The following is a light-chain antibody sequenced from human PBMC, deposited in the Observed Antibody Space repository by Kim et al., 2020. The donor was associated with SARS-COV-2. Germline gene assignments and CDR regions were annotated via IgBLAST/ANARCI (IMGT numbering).Light chain of an antibody. CDR2: AAS. CDR1: QNIGKN. CDR3: QQSYSLVT. Sequence: DIQMTQYPSSLSASVGDRVTINCRASQNIGKNFNWYQQKSGKVPKVIIFAASFLQTGVPSRFSGSGSGTDFTLSISSLHPEDIATYYCQQSYSLVTFGGGTKLGI. V-gene: IGKV1-39*01. J-gene: IGKJ4*01.